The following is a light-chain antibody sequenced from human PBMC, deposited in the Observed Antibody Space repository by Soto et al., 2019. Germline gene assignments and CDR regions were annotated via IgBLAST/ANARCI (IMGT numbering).Light chain of an antibody. V-gene: IGKV3-15*01. CDR2: DTS. J-gene: IGKJ4*01. CDR3: QPYNNWQLT. Sequence: EVVMRHSRATLSVSPGEGATLFCRAIQGICDTLAWYQHKLCHTPRLLIYDTSTRATGVPTRFIGTRSGGEVALTINSLQSEDFTVYYYQPYNNWQLTFAGRSKVDIK. CDR1: QGICDT.